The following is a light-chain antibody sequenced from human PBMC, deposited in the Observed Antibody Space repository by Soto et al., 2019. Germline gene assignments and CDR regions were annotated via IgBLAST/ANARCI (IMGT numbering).Light chain of an antibody. J-gene: IGKJ3*01. CDR2: AAS. Sequence: DIQLTQSPSFLSASVGDRVTITCRASQGVSRYLAWYQQKPGKAPNLLIYAASTLQCGVPSRFSGSGSGTEFTLTISSLQPEDFATYYCQQFNSYLFAFGPGTKVDIK. CDR3: QQFNSYLFA. V-gene: IGKV1-9*01. CDR1: QGVSRY.